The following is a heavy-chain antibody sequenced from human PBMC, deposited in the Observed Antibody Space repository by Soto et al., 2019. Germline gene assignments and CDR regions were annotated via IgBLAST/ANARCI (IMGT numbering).Heavy chain of an antibody. CDR1: GFTFSSYA. Sequence: QVQLVESGGGVVQPGRSLRLSCAASGFTFSSYAMHWVRQAPGKGLEWVAVISYDGSNKYYADSVKGRFTISRDNSKNTLYLQMNSLRAEDTAVYYCARDRGYCSGWSYYFDYWGQGTLVTVSS. D-gene: IGHD6-19*01. CDR3: ARDRGYCSGWSYYFDY. CDR2: ISYDGSNK. V-gene: IGHV3-30-3*01. J-gene: IGHJ4*02.